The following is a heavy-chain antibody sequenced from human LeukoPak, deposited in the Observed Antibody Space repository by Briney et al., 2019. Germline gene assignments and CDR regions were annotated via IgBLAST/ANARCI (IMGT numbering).Heavy chain of an antibody. J-gene: IGHJ4*02. D-gene: IGHD6-19*01. CDR1: GYSFTSYW. CDR3: ARRWVAVAGNFDY. V-gene: IGHV5-51*01. CDR2: IYPGDSDT. Sequence: GESLKISCKGSGYSFTSYWIGWVRQMPGKGLEWMGIIYPGDSDTRYSPSFQGQVTISADKSISTAYLQWSSLKASDTATYYCARRWVAVAGNFDYWGQGTLVTVSS.